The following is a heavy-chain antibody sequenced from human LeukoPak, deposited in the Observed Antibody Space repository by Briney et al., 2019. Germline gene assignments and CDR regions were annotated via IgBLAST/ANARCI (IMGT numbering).Heavy chain of an antibody. CDR2: ISGSGGST. CDR3: ARDVGGSSGWYRQVDY. D-gene: IGHD6-19*01. J-gene: IGHJ4*02. Sequence: GGSLRLSCAASGFTFSSYAMSWVRQAPGKGLEWVSAISGSGGSTYYADSVKGRFTISRDNSKNTLYLQMNSLRAEDTAVYYCARDVGGSSGWYRQVDYWGQGTLVTVSS. CDR1: GFTFSSYA. V-gene: IGHV3-23*01.